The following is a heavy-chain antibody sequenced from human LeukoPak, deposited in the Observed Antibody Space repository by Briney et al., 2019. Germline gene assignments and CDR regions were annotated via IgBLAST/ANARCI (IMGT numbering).Heavy chain of an antibody. CDR1: GYSLSSGYY. CDR3: AREKRITMVRGVTISPYYYYMDV. V-gene: IGHV4-61*02. J-gene: IGHJ6*03. CDR2: IYTSGST. D-gene: IGHD3-10*01. Sequence: SETLSLTCTVSGYSLSSGYYWSWIRQPAGKGLGWIGRIYTSGSTNYNPSLKSRVTISVDTSKNQFSLKLSSVTAADTAVYYCAREKRITMVRGVTISPYYYYMDVWGKGTTVTISS.